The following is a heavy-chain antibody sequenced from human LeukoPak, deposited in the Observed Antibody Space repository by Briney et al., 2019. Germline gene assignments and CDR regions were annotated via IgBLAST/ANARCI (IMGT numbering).Heavy chain of an antibody. Sequence: SETLSLTCTVSGGSISSYYWSWIRQPAGKGLEWIGRIYTSGSTNYNPSLKSRVTMSVDTSKNQFSLKLSSVTAADMAVYYCARVAAAGTIDWFDPWGQGTLATVSS. CDR3: ARVAAAGTIDWFDP. J-gene: IGHJ5*02. CDR1: GGSISSYY. V-gene: IGHV4-4*07. CDR2: IYTSGST. D-gene: IGHD6-13*01.